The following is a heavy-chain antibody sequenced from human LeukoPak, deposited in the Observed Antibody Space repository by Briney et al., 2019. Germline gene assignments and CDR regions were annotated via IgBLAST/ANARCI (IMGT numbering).Heavy chain of an antibody. D-gene: IGHD5-24*01. V-gene: IGHV1-46*01. CDR2: INPSGGST. J-gene: IGHJ4*02. CDR3: ARDRDGGYYDY. Sequence: ASVKVSCKASGYTFTSYYMHWVRQAPGQGLEWMGIINPSGGSTSYAQKFQGRVTMTRDTSISTAYMELSRLRSDDTAVYYCARDRDGGYYDYWGQGTLVTVSS. CDR1: GYTFTSYY.